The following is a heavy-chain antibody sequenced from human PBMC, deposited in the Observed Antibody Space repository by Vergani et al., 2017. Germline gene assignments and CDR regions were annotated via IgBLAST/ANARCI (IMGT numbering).Heavy chain of an antibody. D-gene: IGHD3-9*01. CDR3: ARGDYGILTGYRY. Sequence: QVQVVQSGAEVKKSGASVNVSCKTSGYTFSNYYMHWVRQAPGQGLEWMGIINPSGGHTNYAQKFQGRVTMTRDTSTSTVYMELSSLRSEDTAIYYCARGDYGILTGYRYWGQGTLGTVSA. CDR1: GYTFSNYY. CDR2: INPSGGHT. V-gene: IGHV1-46*03. J-gene: IGHJ4*02.